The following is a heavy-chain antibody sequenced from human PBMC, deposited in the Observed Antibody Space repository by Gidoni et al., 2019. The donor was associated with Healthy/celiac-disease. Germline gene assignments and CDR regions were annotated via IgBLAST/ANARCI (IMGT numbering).Heavy chain of an antibody. V-gene: IGHV3-23*01. CDR2: ISGSGGST. J-gene: IGHJ6*02. CDR3: AKSIKLLEWLPNYGMDV. Sequence: EVQLLESGGGLVQPGGSLRLSCAASGFTFSRYAMSWVRQAPGKGLEWVSAISGSGGSTYYADSVKGRFTISRDNSKNTLYLQMNSLRAEDTAVYYCAKSIKLLEWLPNYGMDVWGQGTTVTVSS. CDR1: GFTFSRYA. D-gene: IGHD3-3*01.